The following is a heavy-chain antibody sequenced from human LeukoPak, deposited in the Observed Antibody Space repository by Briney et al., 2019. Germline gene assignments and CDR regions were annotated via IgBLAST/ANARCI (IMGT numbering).Heavy chain of an antibody. V-gene: IGHV4-39*07. Sequence: PSETLSLTCTVSGGSISSSSYYRGWIRQPPGKGLEWIGRIYYSGSTYYNPSLKSRVTISVDTAKNQFSLKLSSVTAQDTAVYYCARDLSVPAAMETSIQLVGWFDPWGQGTLVTVSS. CDR2: IYYSGST. CDR1: GGSISSSSYY. CDR3: ARDLSVPAAMETSIQLVGWFDP. J-gene: IGHJ5*02. D-gene: IGHD2-2*01.